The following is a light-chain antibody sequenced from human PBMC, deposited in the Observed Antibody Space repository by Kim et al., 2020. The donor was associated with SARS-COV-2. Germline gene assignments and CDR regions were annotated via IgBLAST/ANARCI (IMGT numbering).Light chain of an antibody. V-gene: IGKV1-5*03. Sequence: SASVGERVTITCWASENIGTWMAWYQQKAGRAPSLLIYLASTLESGVTSRFSGTGSGTEFSLSITSLQPDDFATYYCQHYSSFPYTFGQGTKLEI. CDR2: LAS. CDR3: QHYSSFPYT. CDR1: ENIGTW. J-gene: IGKJ2*01.